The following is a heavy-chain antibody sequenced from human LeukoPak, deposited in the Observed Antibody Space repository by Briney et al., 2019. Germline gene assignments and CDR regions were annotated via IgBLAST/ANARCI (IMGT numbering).Heavy chain of an antibody. CDR3: ARGGNHGDYWYFDL. CDR2: IKQDGSEK. V-gene: IGHV3-7*01. D-gene: IGHD4-17*01. Sequence: GSLRLSCSASEFSFSNFWMSWVRQAPGKGPEWVVNIKQDGSEKYYVDSVKGRFTISRDNAETSLHLQMNSLRAEDTAVYYCARGGNHGDYWYFDLWGRGTLVTVSS. J-gene: IGHJ2*01. CDR1: EFSFSNFW.